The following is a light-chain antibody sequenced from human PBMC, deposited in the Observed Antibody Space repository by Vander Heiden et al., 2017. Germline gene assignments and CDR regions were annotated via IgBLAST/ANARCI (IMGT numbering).Light chain of an antibody. CDR2: DAS. V-gene: IGKV1-8*01. J-gene: IGKJ1*01. CDR3: QQYYSFPRT. Sequence: AIRLTQSPSSLSASPGDRVTITCRASQGISSYLAWYQQKPGKAPKRLIYDASTWQSGVPSRFRGSGAGTDFTLTISGLQSEDFATYYCQQYYSFPRTFGQGTKVEIK. CDR1: QGISSY.